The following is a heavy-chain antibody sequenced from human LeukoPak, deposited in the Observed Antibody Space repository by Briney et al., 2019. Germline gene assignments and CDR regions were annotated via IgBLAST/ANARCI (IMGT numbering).Heavy chain of an antibody. V-gene: IGHV3-21*04. J-gene: IGHJ6*02. CDR2: ISSSSSYI. CDR3: ARGLDESLREYYYGSGSCYNLPPIYYYGMDV. Sequence: GGSLRLSCAASGFTFSSYSMNWVRQAPGKGLEWVSSISSSSSYISYADSVKGRFTISRDNTKNSLYLQMNSLRAEDTAVYYCARGLDESLREYYYGSGSCYNLPPIYYYGMDVWGQGTTVTVSS. D-gene: IGHD3-10*01. CDR1: GFTFSSYS.